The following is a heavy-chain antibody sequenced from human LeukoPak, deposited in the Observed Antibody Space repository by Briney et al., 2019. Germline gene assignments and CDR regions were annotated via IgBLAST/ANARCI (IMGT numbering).Heavy chain of an antibody. CDR1: GFTFSSYE. CDR3: ASLSPFMVRGVIRRDDY. V-gene: IGHV3-48*03. D-gene: IGHD3-10*01. J-gene: IGHJ4*02. CDR2: ISSSGSTI. Sequence: PGGSLRLSCAASGFTFSSYEMNWVRQAPGKGLEWVSYISSSGSTIYYADFVKGRFTISRDNAKNSPYLQMNSLRAEDTAVYYCASLSPFMVRGVIRRDDYWGQGTLVTVSS.